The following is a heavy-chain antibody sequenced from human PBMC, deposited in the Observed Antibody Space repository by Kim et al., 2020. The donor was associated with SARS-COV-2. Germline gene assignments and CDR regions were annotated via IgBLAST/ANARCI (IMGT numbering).Heavy chain of an antibody. D-gene: IGHD1-26*01. Sequence: ASVKVSCTASGYTFTDYGFTWVRQAPGQGLECMFWIDTDNDNSKYAQNLQGRVTLTSDTSTRTAYMELMSLRSDDTAMYYCARGHYGKIVGEYWGQGTLVIVST. V-gene: IGHV1-18*01. CDR3: ARGHYGKIVGEY. CDR2: IDTDNDNS. CDR1: GYTFTDYG. J-gene: IGHJ4*02.